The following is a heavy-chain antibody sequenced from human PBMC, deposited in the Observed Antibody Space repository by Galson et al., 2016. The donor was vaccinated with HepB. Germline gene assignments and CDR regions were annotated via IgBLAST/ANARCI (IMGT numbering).Heavy chain of an antibody. CDR2: IGSSSSYR. D-gene: IGHD3-22*01. Sequence: SLRLSCAASGFTFSSYAMNWVRQAPGKGLEWVSSIGSSSSYRFYADSVKGRFTVSRDNAKNSLYLQLNSLRAEDTAVYYCARETYYNDSSAYYKGTGTDVWGQGTMVTVSS. J-gene: IGHJ6*02. CDR3: ARETYYNDSSAYYKGTGTDV. V-gene: IGHV3-21*01. CDR1: GFTFSSYA.